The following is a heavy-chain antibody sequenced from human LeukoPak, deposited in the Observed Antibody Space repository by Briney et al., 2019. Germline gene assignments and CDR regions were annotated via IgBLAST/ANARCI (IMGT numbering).Heavy chain of an antibody. CDR3: ARQEYCSGASCYTWFDP. D-gene: IGHD2-15*01. Sequence: GESLKISCKGSGYSFTSYWIGWVRQMPGKGLEWLGIIYPADSDIRYSPSFQGQVTISADKSISTAYLQWNSLKASDTAMYYCARQEYCSGASCYTWFDPWGQGTLVTVSS. CDR1: GYSFTSYW. V-gene: IGHV5-51*01. CDR2: IYPADSDI. J-gene: IGHJ5*02.